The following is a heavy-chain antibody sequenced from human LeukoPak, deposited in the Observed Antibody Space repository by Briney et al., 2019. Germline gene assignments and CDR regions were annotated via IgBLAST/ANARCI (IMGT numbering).Heavy chain of an antibody. D-gene: IGHD6-19*01. CDR1: GGSISSGGYY. CDR2: IYYSGST. J-gene: IGHJ5*02. Sequence: PSETLSLTCTVSGGSISSGGYYWSWIRQHPGKGLEWIGYIYYSGSTYYNPSLKSRVTISVDTSKNQFSLKLSSVTAADTAVYYCARASSGWYGRWFDPWGQGTLVTVSS. CDR3: ARASSGWYGRWFDP. V-gene: IGHV4-31*03.